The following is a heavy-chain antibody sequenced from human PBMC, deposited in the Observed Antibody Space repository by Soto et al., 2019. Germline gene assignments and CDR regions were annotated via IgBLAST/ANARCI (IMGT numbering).Heavy chain of an antibody. J-gene: IGHJ4*02. CDR3: ARRWIRLWLLDGSSNYFDY. CDR2: INHSGST. D-gene: IGHD5-18*01. V-gene: IGHV4-34*01. Sequence: QVQLQQWGAGLLKPSETLSLTCAVYGGSFSGYYWSWIRQPPGKGLEWIGEINHSGSTNYNPSLKSRVTISVDTSKNQFSLKLSSVTAADTAVYYCARRWIRLWLLDGSSNYFDYWGQGTLVTVSS. CDR1: GGSFSGYY.